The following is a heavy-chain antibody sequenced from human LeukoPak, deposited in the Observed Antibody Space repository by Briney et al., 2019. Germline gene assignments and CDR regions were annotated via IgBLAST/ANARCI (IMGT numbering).Heavy chain of an antibody. CDR3: ARAVRGGAFDI. CDR1: GFTFSSYS. V-gene: IGHV3-21*01. J-gene: IGHJ3*02. Sequence: PGGSLRLSCAASGFTFSSYSMNWVRQAPGKGLEWDSSISSSSSYIYYADSVKGRFTISRDNAKNSLYLQMNSLRAEDTAVYYCARAVRGGAFDIWGQGTMVTVSS. D-gene: IGHD3-10*01. CDR2: ISSSSSYI.